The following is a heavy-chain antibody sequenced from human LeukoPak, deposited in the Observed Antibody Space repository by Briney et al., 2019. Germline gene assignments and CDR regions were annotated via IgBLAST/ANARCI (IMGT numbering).Heavy chain of an antibody. D-gene: IGHD3-16*01. CDR2: IRYDGSNK. CDR3: VIRWGYYYYMDV. J-gene: IGHJ6*03. V-gene: IGHV3-30*02. Sequence: GGSLRLSCAASGFTFDDYGMHWVRQAPGKGLEWVAFIRYDGSNKYYADSVKGRFTISRDNSKNTLYLQMNSLRAEDTAVYYCVIRWGYYYYMDVWGKGTTVTVSS. CDR1: GFTFDDYG.